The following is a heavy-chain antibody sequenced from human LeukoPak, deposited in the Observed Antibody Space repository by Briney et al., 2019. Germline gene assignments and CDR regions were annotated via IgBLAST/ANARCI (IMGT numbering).Heavy chain of an antibody. V-gene: IGHV4-59*01. CDR1: GGSISSYY. Sequence: PSETLSLTCTVSGGSISSYYWSWIRQPPGKGLEWIGYIYYSGNTKYKPSLKSRVTISVDTSKNQFSLKLSSVTAADTAMYYCARHSSGLDYWGQGTLVTVSS. CDR3: ARHSSGLDY. J-gene: IGHJ4*02. CDR2: IYYSGNT. D-gene: IGHD6-19*01.